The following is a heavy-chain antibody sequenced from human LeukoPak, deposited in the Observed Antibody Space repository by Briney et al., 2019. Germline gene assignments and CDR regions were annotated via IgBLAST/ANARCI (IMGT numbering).Heavy chain of an antibody. J-gene: IGHJ2*01. Sequence: AAVKVSCKASGYTFNGYYMHWVRQAPGQGLEWVGWINPNSGGTNYAQKFQGRVTMTRDTSISTAYMELSRLRSDDTAVYYCARDTRDGYSNWYFDLWGHGTLVTVSS. V-gene: IGHV1-2*02. CDR3: ARDTRDGYSNWYFDL. D-gene: IGHD5-24*01. CDR2: INPNSGGT. CDR1: GYTFNGYY.